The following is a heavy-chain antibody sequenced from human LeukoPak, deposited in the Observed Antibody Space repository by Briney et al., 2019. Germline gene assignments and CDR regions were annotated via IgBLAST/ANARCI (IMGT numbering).Heavy chain of an antibody. V-gene: IGHV3-30*02. CDR3: AKDYGGNYTPRFDY. CDR1: GFTFSSYG. D-gene: IGHD4-23*01. J-gene: IGHJ4*02. CDR2: IRYDGSNK. Sequence: PGGSLRLSCAAPGFTFSSYGMHWVRQAPGKGLEWVAFIRYDGSNKYYADSVKGRFTISRDNSKNTLYLQMNSLRAEGTAVYYCAKDYGGNYTPRFDYWGQGTLVTVSS.